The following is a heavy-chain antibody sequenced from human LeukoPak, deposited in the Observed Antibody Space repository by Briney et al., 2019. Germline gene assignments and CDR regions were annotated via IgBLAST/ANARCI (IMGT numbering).Heavy chain of an antibody. CDR1: GGSISSYY. J-gene: IGHJ5*02. Sequence: SETLSLTCTVSGGSISSYYWSWIRQPPGKGLEWIGYIYYSGSTNYNPSLKSRVTISVDTSKNQFSLKLSSVTAADTAVYYCARDASGSVVPYNWFDPWGQGTLVTVSS. V-gene: IGHV4-59*01. CDR2: IYYSGST. CDR3: ARDASGSVVPYNWFDP. D-gene: IGHD3-22*01.